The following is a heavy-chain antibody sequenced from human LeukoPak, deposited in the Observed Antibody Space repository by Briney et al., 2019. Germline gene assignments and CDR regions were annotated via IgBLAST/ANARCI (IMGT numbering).Heavy chain of an antibody. CDR2: ISSSSSYM. CDR1: GFTFSSYA. V-gene: IGHV3-21*01. D-gene: IGHD3-16*02. CDR3: VRDRALDY. J-gene: IGHJ4*02. Sequence: GGSLRLSCAASGFTFSSYAMSWVRQAPGKGLEWVSSISSSSSYMYSADSVEGRFTISRDNAKNSLYLHMNSLRVEDTAVYYCVRDRALDYWGQGTLVTVSS.